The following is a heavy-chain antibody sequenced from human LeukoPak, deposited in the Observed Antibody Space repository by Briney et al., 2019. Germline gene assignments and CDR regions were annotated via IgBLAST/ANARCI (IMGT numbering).Heavy chain of an antibody. Sequence: KYGESLKISCKGSGYSFTSYWIGWVRQMPGKGLEWMGIIYPGDSDTRYSPSFQGQVTISADKSISTAYLQWSSLKASDTAMYYCASHNPGLIWFGELPAFDIWGQGTMVTVSS. V-gene: IGHV5-51*01. CDR2: IYPGDSDT. CDR1: GYSFTSYW. J-gene: IGHJ3*02. CDR3: ASHNPGLIWFGELPAFDI. D-gene: IGHD3-10*01.